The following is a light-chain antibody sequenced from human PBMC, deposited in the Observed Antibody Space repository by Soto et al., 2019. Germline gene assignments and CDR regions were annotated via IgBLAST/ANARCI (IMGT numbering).Light chain of an antibody. V-gene: IGLV2-14*01. Sequence: QSALTQPASVSGSPGQSITISCTGTSSDVGGYNYVSWYQQHPGKAPKLMIYDVSNRPSGVSYRFSGSKSGNTASLTISGLHAEDEADYYCSSYTSSSTVVFGGRTKVTVL. J-gene: IGLJ2*01. CDR3: SSYTSSSTVV. CDR1: SSDVGGYNY. CDR2: DVS.